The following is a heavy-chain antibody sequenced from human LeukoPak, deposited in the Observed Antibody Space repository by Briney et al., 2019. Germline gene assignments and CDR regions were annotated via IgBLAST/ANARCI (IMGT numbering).Heavy chain of an antibody. V-gene: IGHV4-34*01. CDR3: ARGPRDPYGSGSYTFYYYYGMDV. CDR1: GGSSSGYY. D-gene: IGHD3-10*01. Sequence: SETLSLTCAVYGGSSSGYYWSWIRQPPGKGLEWIGEINHSGSTNYNPSLKSRVTISVDTSKNQFSLKLSSVTAADTAVYYCARGPRDPYGSGSYTFYYYYGMDVWGQGTTVTVSS. J-gene: IGHJ6*02. CDR2: INHSGST.